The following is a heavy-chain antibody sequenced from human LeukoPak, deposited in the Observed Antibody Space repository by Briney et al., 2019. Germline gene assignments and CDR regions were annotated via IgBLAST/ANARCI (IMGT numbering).Heavy chain of an antibody. CDR3: SRDLRGADDY. D-gene: IGHD1-26*01. V-gene: IGHV3-74*01. CDR2: ISRDGSYT. CDR1: GFTLSRYW. J-gene: IGHJ4*02. Sequence: HPGGSLRLSCAASGFTLSRYWMHWVRQAPGKGLVWVSHISRDGSYTNYADSVKGRFTISRDNANNTLYLQMNSLRAEDTAVYYCSRDLRGADDYWGQGTLVTVSS.